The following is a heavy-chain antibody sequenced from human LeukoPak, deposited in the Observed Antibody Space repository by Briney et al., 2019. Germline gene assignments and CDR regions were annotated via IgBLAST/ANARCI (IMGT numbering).Heavy chain of an antibody. CDR1: GYTFTGYY. Sequence: GASVTVSFKASGYTFTGYYMHWVRQAPGQGLEWMGWINPNSGGTNYAQKFQGRVAMTRDTSISTAYMELSRLRSDDTAVYYCARVHRHYYDSSGPVDYWGQGTLVTVSS. D-gene: IGHD3-22*01. CDR3: ARVHRHYYDSSGPVDY. V-gene: IGHV1-2*02. CDR2: INPNSGGT. J-gene: IGHJ4*02.